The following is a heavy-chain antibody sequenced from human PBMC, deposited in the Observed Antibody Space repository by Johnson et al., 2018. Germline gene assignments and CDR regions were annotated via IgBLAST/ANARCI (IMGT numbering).Heavy chain of an antibody. CDR2: TYYRSKWYN. J-gene: IGHJ6*02. V-gene: IGHV6-1*01. CDR1: GDSVSSNSAA. CDR3: ARMGATLLVGSSRDLEYGMDV. D-gene: IGHD6-13*01. Sequence: QVQLQQSGPGLVKPSQTLSLTCAISGDSVSSNSAAWNWIRQSPSRGLEWLGRTYYRSKWYNDYAVSVKSRITINPDTSQNHFSLQLNSVPPGDTAVYYCARMGATLLVGSSRDLEYGMDVWGQGTTVTVSS.